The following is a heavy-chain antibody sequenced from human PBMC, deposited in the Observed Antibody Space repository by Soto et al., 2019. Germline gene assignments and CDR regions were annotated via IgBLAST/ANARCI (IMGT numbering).Heavy chain of an antibody. J-gene: IGHJ4*02. D-gene: IGHD1-26*01. CDR1: GGSISSGDYY. CDR3: ARAEVGALFDD. CDR2: IYYSGST. V-gene: IGHV4-30-4*02. Sequence: SETLSLTCTVSGGSISSGDYYWSWIRQPPGEGLEWIGYIYYSGSTYYNPSLNSRLTISVDTSKNQFSLKLSSVTAADTAVYYGARAEVGALFDDWGQGTLVTVYS.